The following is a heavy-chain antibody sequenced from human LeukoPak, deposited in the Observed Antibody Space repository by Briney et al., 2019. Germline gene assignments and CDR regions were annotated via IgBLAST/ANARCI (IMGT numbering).Heavy chain of an antibody. D-gene: IGHD2-8*01. Sequence: PGESLRLSCAASGFNFRSHAMSWVRQAPGKGLEWVSVISNGGAGTYYADSVKGRFTISRDNSKSTLYLQMSSLRAEDTAVYYCAKDHGTNVYDPFDYWGQGTLATVSS. V-gene: IGHV3-23*01. CDR2: ISNGGAGT. J-gene: IGHJ4*02. CDR1: GFNFRSHA. CDR3: AKDHGTNVYDPFDY.